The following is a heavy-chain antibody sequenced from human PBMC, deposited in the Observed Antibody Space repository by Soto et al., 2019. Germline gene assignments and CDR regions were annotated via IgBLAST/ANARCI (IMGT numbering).Heavy chain of an antibody. Sequence: GGSLRLSCAASGFTFSSYSMNWVRQAPGKGLEWVSYISSSSSTIYYADSVKGRFTISRDNAKNSLYLQMNSLRDEDTAVYYCARAGGYYGSGEGGNYYYYGMDVWGQGTTVTVSS. V-gene: IGHV3-48*02. CDR1: GFTFSSYS. J-gene: IGHJ6*02. CDR2: ISSSSSTI. D-gene: IGHD3-10*01. CDR3: ARAGGYYGSGEGGNYYYYGMDV.